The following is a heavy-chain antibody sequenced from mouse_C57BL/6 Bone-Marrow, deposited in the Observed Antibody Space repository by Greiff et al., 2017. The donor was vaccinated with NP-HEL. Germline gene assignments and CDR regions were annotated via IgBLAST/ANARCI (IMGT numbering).Heavy chain of an antibody. CDR3: TTDYDKGPWFAY. CDR1: GFNIKDDS. J-gene: IGHJ3*01. CDR2: IVPENGDT. D-gene: IGHD2-4*01. V-gene: IGHV14-4*01. Sequence: VQLQQSGAELVRPGASVKLSCPASGFNIKDDSMHWLKQRPEQGLEWIGWIVPENGDTEYASKFQGKATITADTSSNTAYLQLSSLTSEDTAVYYCTTDYDKGPWFAYWGQGTLVTVSA.